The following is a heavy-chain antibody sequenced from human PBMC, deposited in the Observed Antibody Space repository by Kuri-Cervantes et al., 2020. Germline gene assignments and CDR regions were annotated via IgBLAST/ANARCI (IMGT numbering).Heavy chain of an antibody. J-gene: IGHJ4*02. CDR3: ARARTFYGTSWGAHPRAYYFDY. CDR1: GGSLSGYY. CDR2: IYYSGST. V-gene: IGHV4-30-4*08. Sequence: SETLSLTCAVYGGSLSGYYWNWIRQPPGKGLEWIGYIYYSGSTYYNPSLKSRVTISVDTSKNQFSLKLSSVTAADTAVYYCARARTFYGTSWGAHPRAYYFDYWGQGALVTVSS. D-gene: IGHD2/OR15-2a*01.